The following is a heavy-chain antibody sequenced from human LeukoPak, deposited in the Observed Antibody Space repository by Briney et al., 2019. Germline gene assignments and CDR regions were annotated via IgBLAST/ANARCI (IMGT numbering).Heavy chain of an antibody. CDR1: GGSISSYY. CDR2: IYYSGST. Sequence: SETLSLTCTVSGGSISSYYWSWIRQPPGRGLEWIGYIYYSGSTNYNPSLKSRVTISVDTSKNQFSLKLSSVTAADTAVYYCARRGVATNLFDYWGQGTLVTVSS. D-gene: IGHD1-14*01. J-gene: IGHJ4*02. CDR3: ARRGVATNLFDY. V-gene: IGHV4-59*08.